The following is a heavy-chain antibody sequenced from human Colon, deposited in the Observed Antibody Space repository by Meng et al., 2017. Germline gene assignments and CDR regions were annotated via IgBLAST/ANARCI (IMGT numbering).Heavy chain of an antibody. CDR2: ISSSGSTI. CDR1: GFTFSSYE. V-gene: IGHV3-48*03. J-gene: IGHJ4*02. Sequence: GGSLRLSCAASGFTFSSYEMNWVRQAPGKGLEWVSYISSSGSTIYYADSVKGRFTISRDNAKNSLYLQMNSLRAEDTAVYYCAREVSSGWYRNPFDYWGQGTLVTVSS. CDR3: AREVSSGWYRNPFDY. D-gene: IGHD6-19*01.